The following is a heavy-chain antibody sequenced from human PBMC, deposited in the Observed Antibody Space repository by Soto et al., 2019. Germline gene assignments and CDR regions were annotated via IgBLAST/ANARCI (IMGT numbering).Heavy chain of an antibody. CDR1: GYTFTNYA. V-gene: IGHV1-18*01. CDR2: SSAYNGNT. CDR3: ARDLAAAGPFDC. J-gene: IGHJ4*02. Sequence: QVQLVQSGAEVKKPGASVKVSCKASGYTFTNYAFSWVRQAPGQGLEWMGWSSAYNGNTNYPQKLQGRVTMTTDTSTSTAYMELRSLRPDDTAVYYCARDLAAAGPFDCWGQGTLVTVSS. D-gene: IGHD6-13*01.